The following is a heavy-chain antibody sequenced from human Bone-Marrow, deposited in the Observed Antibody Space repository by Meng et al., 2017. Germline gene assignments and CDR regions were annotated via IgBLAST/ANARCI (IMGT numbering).Heavy chain of an antibody. J-gene: IGHJ4*02. CDR2: LHGDGSGP. D-gene: IGHD3-10*01. CDR3: VRDNYGPDY. V-gene: IGHV3-74*01. Sequence: EVQLLESGGGLVQPGGSLKLPCAAYGFIFNNYKMHWLPQAPGEGLVWVSRLHGDGSGPIYADSVKGRFTISRDNAKNTLDLQMNSLRLDDTAVYYCVRDNYGPDYWGQGTLVTVSS. CDR1: GFIFNNYK.